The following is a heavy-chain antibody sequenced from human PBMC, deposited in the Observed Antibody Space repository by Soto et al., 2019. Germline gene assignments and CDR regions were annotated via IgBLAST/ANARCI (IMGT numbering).Heavy chain of an antibody. CDR3: ARASNDYGDYVWDYFDY. D-gene: IGHD4-17*01. CDR2: IYYSGST. V-gene: IGHV4-59*01. J-gene: IGHJ4*02. Sequence: SETLSLTCTFSGGSISSYYWSWIRQPPGKGLEWIGYIYYSGSTNYNPSLKSRVTISVDTSKNQFSLKLSSVTAADTAVYYCARASNDYGDYVWDYFDYWGQGTLVTFSS. CDR1: GGSISSYY.